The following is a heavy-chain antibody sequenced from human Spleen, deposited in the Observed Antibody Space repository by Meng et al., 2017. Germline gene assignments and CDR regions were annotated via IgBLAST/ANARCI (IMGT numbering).Heavy chain of an antibody. CDR3: ARLKWRSYGDSVRGAFDI. J-gene: IGHJ3*02. D-gene: IGHD4-17*01. CDR2: ISGSGSSI. Sequence: GESLKISCAASGFTFSTYEMNWVRQAPGKGLEWVSYISGSGSSIYYADSVKGRFTISRDYAKNSLYLQMNSLRAEDTAIYYCARLKWRSYGDSVRGAFDIWGQGTMVTVSS. CDR1: GFTFSTYE. V-gene: IGHV3-48*03.